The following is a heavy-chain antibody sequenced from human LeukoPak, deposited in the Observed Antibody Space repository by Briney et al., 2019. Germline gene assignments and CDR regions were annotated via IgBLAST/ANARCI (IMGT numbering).Heavy chain of an antibody. CDR3: ARDRTDYDFWSGYYYYYYMDV. D-gene: IGHD3-3*01. Sequence: SETLSLTCTVSGGSISSYYWSWIRQPAGKGLEWIGRIYTSGSTNYNPSLKSRVTMSVDTSKNQFSLKLSSVTAADTAVYYCARDRTDYDFWSGYYYYYYMDVWGKGTTVTVSS. CDR1: GGSISSYY. V-gene: IGHV4-4*07. J-gene: IGHJ6*03. CDR2: IYTSGST.